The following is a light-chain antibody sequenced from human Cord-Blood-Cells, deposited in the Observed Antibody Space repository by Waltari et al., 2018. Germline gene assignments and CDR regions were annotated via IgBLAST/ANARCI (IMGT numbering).Light chain of an antibody. Sequence: QSALTQPASVSGSPGQSITISCTGTSSAVGSYNLVSWYQQHPGKAPKLMIYEGSKRPSGVSNRFSGSKSGNTASLTISGLHAEDEADYYGCSYAGSSTWVFGGGTKLPVL. CDR1: SSAVGSYNL. J-gene: IGLJ3*02. V-gene: IGLV2-23*01. CDR3: CSYAGSSTWV. CDR2: EGS.